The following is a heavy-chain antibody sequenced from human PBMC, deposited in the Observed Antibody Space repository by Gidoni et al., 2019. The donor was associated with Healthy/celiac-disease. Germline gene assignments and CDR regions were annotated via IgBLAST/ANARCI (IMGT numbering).Heavy chain of an antibody. D-gene: IGHD3-10*01. CDR3: AGGVYYYGSGSLGGHYGMDV. J-gene: IGHJ6*02. V-gene: IGHV1-2*02. CDR2: ITPNSGGT. CDR1: GYTFTGYY. Sequence: QVQLVQSGAEVKKPGASVKVSCKASGYTFTGYYMHWVRKAPGQGLEWMGWITPNSGGTNYAQKFQGRVTMTRDTSISTAYMELSRLRSDDTTVYYCAGGVYYYGSGSLGGHYGMDVWGQGTTVTVSS.